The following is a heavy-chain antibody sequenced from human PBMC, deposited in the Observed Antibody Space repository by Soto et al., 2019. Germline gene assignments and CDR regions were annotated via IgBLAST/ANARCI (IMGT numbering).Heavy chain of an antibody. CDR1: GGSISSGGYY. D-gene: IGHD6-19*01. V-gene: IGHV4-31*03. J-gene: IGHJ6*02. CDR3: VTDFTDSSGPTLGMDV. CDR2: IYYSGST. Sequence: QVQLQESGPGLVKPSQTLSLTCTVSGGSISSGGYYWSWIRQHPGKGLEWIGYIYYSGSTYYNPSLKSRVTISVDTSKSQFSLKLSSVTAADTAVYYCVTDFTDSSGPTLGMDVWGQGTTVTVSS.